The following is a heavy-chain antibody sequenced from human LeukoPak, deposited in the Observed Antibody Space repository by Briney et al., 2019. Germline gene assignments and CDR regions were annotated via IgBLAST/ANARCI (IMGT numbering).Heavy chain of an antibody. CDR3: ARDPNGDYIGAFEF. CDR1: GFTFNLYA. V-gene: IGHV3-23*01. D-gene: IGHD4-17*01. J-gene: IGHJ3*01. CDR2: IRGSGDIT. Sequence: GGSLRLSCEASGFTFNLYAMMWVRQTPGKGLEWVSAIRGSGDITQYADPVKGRFTISRDNSRNTLFLQMNSLRAEDTAVYFCARDPNGDYIGAFEFWGQGTMVTVSS.